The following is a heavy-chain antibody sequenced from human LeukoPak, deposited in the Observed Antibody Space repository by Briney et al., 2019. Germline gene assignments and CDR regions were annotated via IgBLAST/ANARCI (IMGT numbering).Heavy chain of an antibody. J-gene: IGHJ6*03. CDR1: GGSISSYY. CDR3: ARDGPITVPAPYYYYMDV. Sequence: SETLSLTCTVSGGSISSYYWSWIRQPAGKGLEWIGRIYTSGSTNYNPSLKSRVTMSVDTSKNQFSLKLSSVTAADTAVYYCARDGPITVPAPYYYYMDVWGKGTTVTVSS. V-gene: IGHV4-4*07. D-gene: IGHD2-2*01. CDR2: IYTSGST.